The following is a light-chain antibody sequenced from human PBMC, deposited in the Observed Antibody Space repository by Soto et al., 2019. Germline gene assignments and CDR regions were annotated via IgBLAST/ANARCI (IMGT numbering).Light chain of an antibody. CDR2: AAS. Sequence: DIQMTQSPSSLSASVGDRVTITCRASQSISSYLNWYQQKPGKAPKLLIYAASSLQSGVPSRFSGGGSGTDFTLTISSLQPEDFATYYCQQSYSTPYITFGPGTKVDIK. V-gene: IGKV1-39*01. CDR1: QSISSY. CDR3: QQSYSTPYIT. J-gene: IGKJ3*01.